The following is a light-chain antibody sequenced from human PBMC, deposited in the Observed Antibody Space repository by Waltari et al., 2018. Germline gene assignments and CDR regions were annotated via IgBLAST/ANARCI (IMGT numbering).Light chain of an antibody. Sequence: SYELTQPSSVSVSPGQTARITCSGDLLTKKYTRRLQQKPGQTPVLVIYKDDDRPSGIPERFSGTRSGTTVTLTIAGAKVEDEADYYCYSAADNNWVFGGGTKLTVL. CDR2: KDD. CDR1: LLTKKY. V-gene: IGLV3-27*01. J-gene: IGLJ3*02. CDR3: YSAADNNWV.